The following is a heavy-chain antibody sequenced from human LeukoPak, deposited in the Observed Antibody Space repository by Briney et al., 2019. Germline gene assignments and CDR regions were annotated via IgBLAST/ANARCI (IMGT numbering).Heavy chain of an antibody. V-gene: IGHV3-30-3*01. Sequence: PGGSLRLSCAASGFAFSSYGMHWVRQAPGKGLEWVAVTSYDGSNKDYADSVKGRFTISRDNAENSLFLQMNSLRAEGTAVYYCAPHAYDFWSGYYNWGQGTLVTVSS. CDR1: GFAFSSYG. CDR3: APHAYDFWSGYYN. D-gene: IGHD3-3*01. CDR2: TSYDGSNK. J-gene: IGHJ4*02.